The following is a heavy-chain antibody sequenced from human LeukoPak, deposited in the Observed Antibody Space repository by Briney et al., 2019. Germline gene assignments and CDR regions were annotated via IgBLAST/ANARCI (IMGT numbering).Heavy chain of an antibody. D-gene: IGHD2-2*01. CDR3: ATVGVLICSSTSCYAPTGGFDP. J-gene: IGHJ5*02. Sequence: ASVKVSCKASGGTFSSYAISWVRQAPGQGLEWMGGFDPEDGETIYAQKFQGRVTMTEDTSTDTAYMELSSLRSEDTAVYYCATVGVLICSSTSCYAPTGGFDPWGQGTLVTVSS. V-gene: IGHV1-24*01. CDR2: FDPEDGET. CDR1: GGTFSSYA.